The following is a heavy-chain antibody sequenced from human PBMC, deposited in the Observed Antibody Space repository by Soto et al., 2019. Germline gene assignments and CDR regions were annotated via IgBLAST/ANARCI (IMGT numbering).Heavy chain of an antibody. CDR3: AVEWLLLSDAFDI. CDR2: INAGNGNT. J-gene: IGHJ3*02. D-gene: IGHD3-3*01. CDR1: GYTFTSYA. V-gene: IGHV1-3*01. Sequence: QVQLVQSGAEVKKPGASVKVSCKASGYTFTSYAMHWVRQAPGQRLEWMGWINAGNGNTKYSQKFQGRVTITRDTSASTAYMELSSLRSEDTALYYCAVEWLLLSDAFDIWGQGTMVTVSS.